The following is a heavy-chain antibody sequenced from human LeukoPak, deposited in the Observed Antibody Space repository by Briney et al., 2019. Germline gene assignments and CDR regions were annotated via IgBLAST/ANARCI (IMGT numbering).Heavy chain of an antibody. J-gene: IGHJ4*02. Sequence: PGGSLRLSCVASGFTFSSYWMSWVRQAPGKGLEWVANVKQDGSEKYYVDSVKGRFTISRDNAKNSLYLEMNSLRVEDTALYYCARKVGDYWGQGILVTVSS. CDR3: ARKVGDY. CDR1: GFTFSSYW. V-gene: IGHV3-7*01. CDR2: VKQDGSEK. D-gene: IGHD3-10*01.